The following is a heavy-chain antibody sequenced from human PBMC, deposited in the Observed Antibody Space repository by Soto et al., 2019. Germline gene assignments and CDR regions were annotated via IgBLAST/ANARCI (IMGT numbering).Heavy chain of an antibody. Sequence: ASVKVSCKASGYTFTSYGISWLRQAPGQGLEWMGWISAYNGNTNYAQKLQGRVTMTTDTSTSTAYMELRSLRSDDTAVYYCAREAYDFWSGYTDYYYYGMDVWGQGTTVTVSS. D-gene: IGHD3-3*01. V-gene: IGHV1-18*01. J-gene: IGHJ6*02. CDR2: ISAYNGNT. CDR1: GYTFTSYG. CDR3: AREAYDFWSGYTDYYYYGMDV.